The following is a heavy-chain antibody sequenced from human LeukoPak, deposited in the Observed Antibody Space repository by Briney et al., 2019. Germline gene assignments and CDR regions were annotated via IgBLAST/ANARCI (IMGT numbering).Heavy chain of an antibody. D-gene: IGHD3-22*01. J-gene: IGHJ5*02. V-gene: IGHV1-69*04. Sequence: GASVKVSCKASGGTFSSYAISWVRQAPGQGLEWMGRIIPILGIANYAQKFQGRVTITADKSTSTAYMELSSLRSEDTAVYYCARDQTYYYDSRWFDPWGQGTLVTVSS. CDR3: ARDQTYYYDSRWFDP. CDR2: IIPILGIA. CDR1: GGTFSSYA.